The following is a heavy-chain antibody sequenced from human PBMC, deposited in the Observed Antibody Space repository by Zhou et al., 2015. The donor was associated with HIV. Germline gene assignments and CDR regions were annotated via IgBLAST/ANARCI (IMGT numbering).Heavy chain of an antibody. J-gene: IGHJ4*02. CDR2: IIPIFGPT. Sequence: QVQLVQSGAEVKKPGSSVRVSCQASGGSLSRFSINWVRQAPGQGLEWMGGIIPIFGPTNYAQKFRGRLTISADESTSTAYMELSGLKSEDTAVYYCARVLASYVDIVTTSLRFDYWGQGTLVTVSS. CDR3: ARVLASYVDIVTTSLRFDY. D-gene: IGHD5-12*01. V-gene: IGHV1-69*01. CDR1: GGSLSRFS.